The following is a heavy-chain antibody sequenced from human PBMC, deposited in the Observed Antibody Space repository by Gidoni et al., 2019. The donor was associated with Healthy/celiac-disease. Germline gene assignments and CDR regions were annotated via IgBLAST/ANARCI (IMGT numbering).Heavy chain of an antibody. CDR3: ARGPQTTVTGE. Sequence: QEQMVKSGAEVEKPGSWGKVSCKASGGTFSSYAISWVRQAPGQGLEWMGGVIPIFGTANYAQKFQGRVTITADESTSTAYMELSSLRSEDTAVYYCARGPQTTVTGEWGQGTLVTVSS. J-gene: IGHJ4*02. CDR1: GGTFSSYA. V-gene: IGHV1-69*01. D-gene: IGHD4-17*01. CDR2: VIPIFGTA.